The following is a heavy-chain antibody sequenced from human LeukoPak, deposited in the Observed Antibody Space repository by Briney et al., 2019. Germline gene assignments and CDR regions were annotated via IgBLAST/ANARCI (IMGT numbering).Heavy chain of an antibody. V-gene: IGHV3-48*04. J-gene: IGHJ4*02. CDR3: ARVSGGRTEYFDS. Sequence: GGSLRLSCAASGFTFNSYAMNWVRQAPGVGLQWISYITGSSRIIYYADSVKGRFTISRDNAKTSLYLQMNSLRVEDTAVYYCARVSGGRTEYFDSWGQGTLVTVSS. D-gene: IGHD1/OR15-1a*01. CDR2: ITGSSRII. CDR1: GFTFNSYA.